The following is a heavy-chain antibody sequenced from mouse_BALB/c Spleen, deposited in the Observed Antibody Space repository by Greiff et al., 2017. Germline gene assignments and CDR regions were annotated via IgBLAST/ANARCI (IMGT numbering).Heavy chain of an antibody. CDR2: IRNKANGYTT. CDR3: ARDEVTTYYYAMDY. V-gene: IGHV7-3*02. Sequence: EVQRVESGGGLVQPGGSLRLSCATSGFTFTDYYMSWVRQPPGKALEWLGFIRNKANGYTTEYSASVKGRFTISRDNSQSILYLQMNTLRAEDSATYYCARDEVTTYYYAMDYWGQGTSVTVSS. CDR1: GFTFTDYY. J-gene: IGHJ4*01. D-gene: IGHD2-2*01.